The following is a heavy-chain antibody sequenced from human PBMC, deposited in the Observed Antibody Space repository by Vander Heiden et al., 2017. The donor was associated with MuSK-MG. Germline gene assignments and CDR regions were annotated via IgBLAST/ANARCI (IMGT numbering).Heavy chain of an antibody. D-gene: IGHD1-26*01. J-gene: IGHJ5*02. CDR1: GYTFTSYY. CDR2: VSPTSGST. CDR3: ARDRSQWGWFDP. V-gene: IGHV1-46*01. Sequence: QVQLVQSGAEVKKPGASVKVSCKASGYTFTSYYVHWVRQAPGQGLEWMGVVSPTSGSTNYAQNFQGRVTMTRDTSTSTVYMELSSLRSEDTAVYYCARDRSQWGWFDPWGQGTLVTVSS.